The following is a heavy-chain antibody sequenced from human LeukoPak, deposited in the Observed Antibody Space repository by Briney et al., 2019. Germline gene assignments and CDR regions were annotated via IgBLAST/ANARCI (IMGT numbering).Heavy chain of an antibody. CDR1: GFTFSSYS. J-gene: IGHJ5*02. V-gene: IGHV3-21*01. CDR2: ISSSSSYI. CDR3: ARDLGYGSSWYNWFDP. D-gene: IGHD6-13*01. Sequence: GGSLRLSCAASGFTFSSYSMNWVRQAPGKGLEWVSSISSSSSYIYYADSVKGRFTISRDNAKNSLYLQMNSLRAEDTAVYYCARDLGYGSSWYNWFDPWGQGTLVTVSS.